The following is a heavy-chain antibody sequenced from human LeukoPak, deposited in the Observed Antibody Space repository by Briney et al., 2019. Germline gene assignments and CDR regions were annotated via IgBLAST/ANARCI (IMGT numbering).Heavy chain of an antibody. CDR2: ISSSGSTI. Sequence: GRSLRLSCAASGFTFSDYYMSWIRQAPGKGLEWVSYISSSGSTIYYADSVKGRFTISRDNAKNSLYLQMNSLRAEDTAVYYCARGSCYYDSSGYYDFDYWGQGTLVTVSS. J-gene: IGHJ4*02. V-gene: IGHV3-11*04. CDR3: ARGSCYYDSSGYYDFDY. D-gene: IGHD3-22*01. CDR1: GFTFSDYY.